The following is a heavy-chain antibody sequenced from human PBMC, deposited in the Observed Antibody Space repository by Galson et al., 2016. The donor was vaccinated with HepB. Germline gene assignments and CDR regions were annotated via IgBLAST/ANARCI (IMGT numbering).Heavy chain of an antibody. D-gene: IGHD1-1*01. J-gene: IGHJ4*02. V-gene: IGHV1-8*01. Sequence: SVKVSCKASGYTFTSYDVNWVRQATGQGLEWMGWMNPNSGNTGNAQKFQGRVTMSINTSISTAYMEVTSLRSEDTAISYCARSPSDAGFDYWGQGTLVTVSS. CDR2: MNPNSGNT. CDR1: GYTFTSYD. CDR3: ARSPSDAGFDY.